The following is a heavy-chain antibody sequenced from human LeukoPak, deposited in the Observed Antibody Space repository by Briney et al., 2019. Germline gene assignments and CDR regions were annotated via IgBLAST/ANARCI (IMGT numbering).Heavy chain of an antibody. J-gene: IGHJ4*02. CDR3: ARVTAPDYGDYCYFDY. CDR2: ISYDGSNK. V-gene: IGHV3-30*04. Sequence: GGSLRLSCAASGFTFSSYAMHWVRQAPGKGLEWVAVISYDGSNKYYADSVKGRFTISRDNSKNTLYLQMNSLRAEDTAVYYCARVTAPDYGDYCYFDYWGQGTLVTVSS. CDR1: GFTFSSYA. D-gene: IGHD4-17*01.